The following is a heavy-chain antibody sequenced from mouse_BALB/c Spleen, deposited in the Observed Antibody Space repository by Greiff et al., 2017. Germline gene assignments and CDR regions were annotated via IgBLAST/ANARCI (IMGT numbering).Heavy chain of an antibody. CDR1: GFTFSSYT. D-gene: IGHD1-1*01. Sequence: EVKVVESGGGLVKPGGSLKLSCAASGFTFSSYTMSWVRQTPEKRLEWVATISSGGSYTYYPDSVKGRFTISRDNAKNTLYLQMSSLKSEDTAMYYCTRDDGSSYTLDYWGQGTTLTVSS. V-gene: IGHV5-6-4*01. J-gene: IGHJ2*01. CDR2: ISSGGSYT. CDR3: TRDDGSSYTLDY.